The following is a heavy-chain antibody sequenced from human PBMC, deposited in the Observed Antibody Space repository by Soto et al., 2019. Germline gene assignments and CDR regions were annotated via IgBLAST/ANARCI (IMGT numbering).Heavy chain of an antibody. D-gene: IGHD2-21*02. J-gene: IGHJ4*02. V-gene: IGHV3-23*01. CDR3: ANEAYCGGDCYSSPL. Sequence: PRLSCAASGFTFSSYAMSWVRQAPGKGLEWVSAISGSGGSTYYADSVKGRFTISRDNSKNTLYLQMNSLRAEDTAVYYCANEAYCGGDCYSSPLWGQGTLVTVSS. CDR2: ISGSGGST. CDR1: GFTFSSYA.